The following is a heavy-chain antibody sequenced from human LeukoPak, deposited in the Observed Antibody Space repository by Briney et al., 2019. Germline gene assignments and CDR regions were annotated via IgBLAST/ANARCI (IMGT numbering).Heavy chain of an antibody. Sequence: SETLSLTCSVSGGSVSSGGYYWSWIRQPPGKGLEWIGDIYYSGNTNYNPSLKSRVTISVDTSKNQFSLKLSSVTAADTAVYYCARDGEGAFWSGYYHAFDIWGQGTMVTVSS. CDR2: IYYSGNT. V-gene: IGHV4-61*08. CDR3: ARDGEGAFWSGYYHAFDI. CDR1: GGSVSSGGYY. D-gene: IGHD3-3*01. J-gene: IGHJ3*02.